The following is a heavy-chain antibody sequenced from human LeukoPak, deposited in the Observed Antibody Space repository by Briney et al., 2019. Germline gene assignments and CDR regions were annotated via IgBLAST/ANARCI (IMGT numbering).Heavy chain of an antibody. V-gene: IGHV3-21*01. CDR3: ARDNAVGATTNWFDP. CDR1: GFTFSSYS. CDR2: ISSSSSYI. D-gene: IGHD1-26*01. J-gene: IGHJ5*02. Sequence: GSLRLFCAASGFTFSSYSMNWVRQAPGKGLEWVSSISSSSSYIYYADSVKGRFTISRDNAKNSLYLQMNSLRAEDTAVYYCARDNAVGATTNWFDPWGQGTLVTVSS.